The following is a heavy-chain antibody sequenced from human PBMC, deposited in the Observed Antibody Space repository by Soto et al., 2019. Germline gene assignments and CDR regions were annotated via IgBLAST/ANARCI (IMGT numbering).Heavy chain of an antibody. CDR3: ARERGYCSSTSCLDHAFDI. CDR1: GYTFTGYY. V-gene: IGHV1-2*04. CDR2: INPNSGGT. Sequence: ASVKVSCKASGYTFTGYYMHWVRQAPGQGLEWMGWINPNSGGTNYAQKFQGWVTMTRDTSISTAYMELSRLRSDDTAVYYCARERGYCSSTSCLDHAFDIWGQVTMVTVSS. D-gene: IGHD2-2*01. J-gene: IGHJ3*02.